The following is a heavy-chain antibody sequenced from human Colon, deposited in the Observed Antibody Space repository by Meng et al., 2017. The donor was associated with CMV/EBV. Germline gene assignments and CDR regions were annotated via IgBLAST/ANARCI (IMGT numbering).Heavy chain of an antibody. V-gene: IGHV4-61*08. CDR3: ARDVMLPAPFFDP. CDR1: DGSVNSDDAF. J-gene: IGHJ5*02. CDR2: IQYSGNT. D-gene: IGHD2-2*01. Sequence: GSLRLSCTVSDGSVNSDDAFWSWLRQPPGKGLEWIGYIQYSGNTNYNPSLKSRVTMSIETSKNQFSLTLFSVTAADTAVYYCARDVMLPAPFFDPWGQGTLVTVSS.